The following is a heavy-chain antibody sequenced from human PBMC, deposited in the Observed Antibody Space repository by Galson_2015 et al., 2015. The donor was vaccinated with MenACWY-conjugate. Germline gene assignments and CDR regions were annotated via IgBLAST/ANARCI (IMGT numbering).Heavy chain of an antibody. CDR1: GFTFSSYG. CDR2: IWFDGGEK. D-gene: IGHD6-19*01. J-gene: IGHJ3*02. CDR3: ARDRTRFNSGWYGAFDT. V-gene: IGHV3-33*01. Sequence: SLRLSCAASGFTFSSYGMHWVRQAPGKGLEWVALIWFDGGEKDYADSVKGRFTISRDNSKNTLYLQMNSLRAEDTAIYYCARDRTRFNSGWYGAFDTWGQGTMVTISS.